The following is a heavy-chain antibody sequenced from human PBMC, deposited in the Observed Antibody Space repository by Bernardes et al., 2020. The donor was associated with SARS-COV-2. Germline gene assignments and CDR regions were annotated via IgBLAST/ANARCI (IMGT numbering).Heavy chain of an antibody. V-gene: IGHV4-59*08. D-gene: IGHD6-25*01. Sequence: SETLSLTCDVSGAAISDFNWNWIRQPPGKGLEWIGYISSNGDPNYMSSPKNRITTSLDTSKNHISLKVNSVTAADKAVYYCARGAADGLHYSFFGMDVWGQGTTVIVS. CDR3: ARGAADGLHYSFFGMDV. CDR2: ISSNGDP. J-gene: IGHJ6*02. CDR1: GAAISDFN.